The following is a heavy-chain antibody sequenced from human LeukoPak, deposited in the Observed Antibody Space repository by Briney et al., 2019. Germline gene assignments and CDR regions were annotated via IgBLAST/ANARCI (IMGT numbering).Heavy chain of an antibody. Sequence: SVKVSCKASGGTFSSYAISWVRQAPGQGLEWMGGIIPIFGTANYAQKFQGRVTITADESTSTAYMELSSLRSEDTAVYYCARGEGSPTGYCTNGVCHYYHYGMDVWGQGTTVTVSS. J-gene: IGHJ6*02. CDR1: GGTFSSYA. V-gene: IGHV1-69*01. CDR3: ARGEGSPTGYCTNGVCHYYHYGMDV. D-gene: IGHD2-8*01. CDR2: IIPIFGTA.